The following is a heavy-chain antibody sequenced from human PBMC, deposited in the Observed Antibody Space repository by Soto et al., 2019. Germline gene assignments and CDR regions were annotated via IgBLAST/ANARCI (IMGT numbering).Heavy chain of an antibody. J-gene: IGHJ4*02. D-gene: IGHD2-8*01. Sequence: SETLSLTCSVSGSYITSGDYHWTWIRQAPGKGLEWIGYISHSETTYYSPALKNRIIISSDFSMNQFSLRLNSVTAADTAVYFCAGFGVGDRDDKWVQGTLVTVSS. V-gene: IGHV4-30-4*01. CDR1: GSYITSGDYH. CDR2: ISHSETT. CDR3: AGFGVGDRDDK.